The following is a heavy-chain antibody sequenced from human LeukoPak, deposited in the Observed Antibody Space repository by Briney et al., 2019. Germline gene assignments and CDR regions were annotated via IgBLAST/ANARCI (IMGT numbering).Heavy chain of an antibody. Sequence: ASVEVSCKASGYTFTSYAMHWVRQAPGQRLEWMGWINAGNGNTKYSQKFQGRVTITRDTSASTAYMELSSLRSEDTAVYYCASADIAAFYYYGMDVWGQGTTVTVSS. CDR1: GYTFTSYA. D-gene: IGHD6-6*01. J-gene: IGHJ6*02. CDR2: INAGNGNT. V-gene: IGHV1-3*01. CDR3: ASADIAAFYYYGMDV.